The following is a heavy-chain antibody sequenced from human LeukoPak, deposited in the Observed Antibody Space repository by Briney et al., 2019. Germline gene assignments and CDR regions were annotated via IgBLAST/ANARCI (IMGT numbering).Heavy chain of an antibody. CDR1: GFTFSTYV. J-gene: IGHJ4*02. CDR2: ISGSGGST. Sequence: GGSLRLSCAASGFTFSTYVMSWVRQAPGKGLEWVSTISGSGGSTNYADSVKGRFTISRDNSKNTLYLQLNSLRAEDTAVYYCARAGRDGYDLAYWGQGTLVTVSS. D-gene: IGHD5-24*01. CDR3: ARAGRDGYDLAY. V-gene: IGHV3-23*01.